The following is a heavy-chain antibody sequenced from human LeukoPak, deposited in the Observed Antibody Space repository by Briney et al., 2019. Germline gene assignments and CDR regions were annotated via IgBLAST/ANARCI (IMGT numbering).Heavy chain of an antibody. Sequence: PGGSLRLSCAASGFTFSSYWMSWVRQAPGKGLEWVANIKQDGSEKYYADSVKGRFTISRDNAKNSLYLQMNTLRVEDTALYYCARDLPGELGRGVFDIWGQGTMVTVSS. J-gene: IGHJ3*02. CDR1: GFTFSSYW. D-gene: IGHD1-1*01. CDR3: ARDLPGELGRGVFDI. V-gene: IGHV3-7*01. CDR2: IKQDGSEK.